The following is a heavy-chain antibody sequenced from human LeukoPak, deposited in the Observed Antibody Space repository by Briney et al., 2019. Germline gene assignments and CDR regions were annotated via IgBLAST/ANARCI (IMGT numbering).Heavy chain of an antibody. CDR1: GFTFSGSA. Sequence: PGGSLKLSCAASGFTFSGSAMHWVRQASGKGLEWVGRIRSKANSYATAYAASVKGRFTIPRDDSKNTAYLQMNSLKTEDTAVYYCTRRPYYYDSSGYPYGMDVWGQGTTVTVSS. CDR3: TRRPYYYDSSGYPYGMDV. V-gene: IGHV3-73*01. D-gene: IGHD3-22*01. J-gene: IGHJ6*02. CDR2: IRSKANSYAT.